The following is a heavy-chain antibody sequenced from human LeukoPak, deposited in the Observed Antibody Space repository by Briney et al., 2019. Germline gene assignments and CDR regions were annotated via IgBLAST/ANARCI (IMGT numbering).Heavy chain of an antibody. V-gene: IGHV4-34*01. J-gene: IGHJ4*02. D-gene: IGHD3-9*01. CDR3: ARKRLRYFDWLSPYAFDY. CDR1: GGSFSGYY. Sequence: SETLSLTCAVYGGSFSGYYWSWIRQPPGKGLEWIGEINHSGSTNYNPSLKSRVTISVDTSKNQFSLKLSSVTAADTAVYYCARKRLRYFDWLSPYAFDYWGQGTLVTVSS. CDR2: INHSGST.